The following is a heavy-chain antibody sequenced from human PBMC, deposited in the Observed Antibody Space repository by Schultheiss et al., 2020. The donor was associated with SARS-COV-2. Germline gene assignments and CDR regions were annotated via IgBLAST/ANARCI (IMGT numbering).Heavy chain of an antibody. J-gene: IGHJ5*02. CDR2: INHSGST. CDR1: GGSISSSSYY. D-gene: IGHD2-2*01. V-gene: IGHV4-39*07. Sequence: SETLSLTCTVSGGSISSSSYYWGWIRQPPGKGLEWIGEINHSGSTNYNPSLKSRVTISVDTSKNQFSLKLSSVTAADTAVYYCARKYIVVVPAAPWFDPWGRGTLVTVSS. CDR3: ARKYIVVVPAAPWFDP.